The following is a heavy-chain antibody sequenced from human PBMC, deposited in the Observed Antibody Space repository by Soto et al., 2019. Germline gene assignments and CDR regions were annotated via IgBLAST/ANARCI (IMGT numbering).Heavy chain of an antibody. CDR2: ISGSGGST. Sequence: EVQLLESGGGLVQPGGSLRLSCAASGFTFSSYAMSWVRQAPGKGLEWVSAISGSGGSTYYADSVKGRFTISRDNSKNTLYLQMNSRRAEDTAVYYCAKGGDYCSSTSCYSSCWGQGTLVTVSS. J-gene: IGHJ4*02. D-gene: IGHD2-2*01. CDR1: GFTFSSYA. V-gene: IGHV3-23*01. CDR3: AKGGDYCSSTSCYSSC.